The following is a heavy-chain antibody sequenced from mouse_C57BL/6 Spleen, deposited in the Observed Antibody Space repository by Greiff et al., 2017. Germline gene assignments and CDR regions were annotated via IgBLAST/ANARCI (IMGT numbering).Heavy chain of an antibody. J-gene: IGHJ3*01. V-gene: IGHV5-17*01. CDR2: ISSGSSTI. Sequence: EVMLVESGGGLVKPGGSLKLSCAASGFTFSDYGMHWVRQAPEKGLEWVAYISSGSSTIYYADTVKGRFTLSRDNATNTLFLQMTSLRSEDTAMYYCAREVITTESAWFAYWGQGTLVTVSA. D-gene: IGHD1-1*01. CDR3: AREVITTESAWFAY. CDR1: GFTFSDYG.